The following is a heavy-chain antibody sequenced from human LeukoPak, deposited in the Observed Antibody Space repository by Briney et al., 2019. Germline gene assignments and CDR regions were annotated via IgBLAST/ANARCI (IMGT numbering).Heavy chain of an antibody. J-gene: IGHJ3*02. CDR1: GFTFSSYW. Sequence: GGSLRLSCAASGFTFSSYWMSWVRQAPGKGLEWVANIKQDGSEKYYVDSVKGRFTISRDNAKNSLYLQMNSLRAEDTAVYYCARELVGDILTGYLLGNDAFDIWGQGTMVTVSS. D-gene: IGHD3-9*01. CDR3: ARELVGDILTGYLLGNDAFDI. CDR2: IKQDGSEK. V-gene: IGHV3-7*01.